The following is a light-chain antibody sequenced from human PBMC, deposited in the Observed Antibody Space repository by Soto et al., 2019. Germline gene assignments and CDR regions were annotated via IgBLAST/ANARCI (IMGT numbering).Light chain of an antibody. Sequence: IVLTQSPGTLSLSPGERATLSCGASQRVTNNFLAWYQQKPGQAPRLLIYGASSRATGVPDRFSGSGSGTDFTLTISRLEPGDFAVYYCQQYGTPLFTFGPGTNVDIK. V-gene: IGKV3-20*01. J-gene: IGKJ3*01. CDR1: QRVTNNF. CDR2: GAS. CDR3: QQYGTPLFT.